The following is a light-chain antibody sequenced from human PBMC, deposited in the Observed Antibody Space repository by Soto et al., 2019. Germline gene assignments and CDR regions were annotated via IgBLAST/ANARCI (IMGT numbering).Light chain of an antibody. V-gene: IGKV3-11*01. CDR2: DAS. Sequence: EIVLTQSPATLSLSPGERATLSCRASQSVSSYLAWYQQKPGQAPRLLIYDASNRATGIPARFSGSGSGTGFTLTISSLEPEDFAVYYCQQYGSSPPKTFGQGTKVDIK. J-gene: IGKJ1*01. CDR1: QSVSSY. CDR3: QQYGSSPPKT.